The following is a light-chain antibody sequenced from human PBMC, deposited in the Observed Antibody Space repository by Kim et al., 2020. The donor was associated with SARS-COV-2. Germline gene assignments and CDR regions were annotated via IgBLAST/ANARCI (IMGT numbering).Light chain of an antibody. CDR1: SNNVGNQG. CDR3: SAWDSSLSAWV. V-gene: IGLV10-54*01. Sequence: QAGLTQPPSVSKGLRQTATLTCTGNSNNVGNQGAAWLQQHQGHPPKLLSYRNNNRPSGISERLSASRSGNTASLTITGLQPEDEADYYCSAWDSSLSAWVFGGGTQADRP. CDR2: RNN. J-gene: IGLJ3*02.